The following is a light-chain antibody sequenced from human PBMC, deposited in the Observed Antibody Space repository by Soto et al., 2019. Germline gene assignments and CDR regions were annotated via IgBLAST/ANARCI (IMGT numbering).Light chain of an antibody. Sequence: EILLTQSPGTLSLSPGERATLSCRASQSVSSNYLAWYQQKPGQAPRLLIYGTFTGATGIPDRFSGSGSGTDFTLTISRLEPEDFAVYYCHQYDGSPWTFAQGTKVEFK. CDR3: HQYDGSPWT. J-gene: IGKJ1*01. V-gene: IGKV3-20*01. CDR1: QSVSSNY. CDR2: GTF.